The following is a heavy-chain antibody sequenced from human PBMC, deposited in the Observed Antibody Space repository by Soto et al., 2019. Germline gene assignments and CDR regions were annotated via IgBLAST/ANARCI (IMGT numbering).Heavy chain of an antibody. CDR3: ARDPQRVDVVVPAAIGGYYYGMDV. CDR1: GFTFSSYS. J-gene: IGHJ6*02. V-gene: IGHV3-21*01. Sequence: GGSLRLSCAASGFTFSSYSMNWVRQAPGKGLEWVSSISSSSSYIYYADSVKGRFTISRDNAKNSLYRQMNSLRAEDTAVYYCARDPQRVDVVVPAAIGGYYYGMDVWGQGTTVTVSS. CDR2: ISSSSSYI. D-gene: IGHD2-2*02.